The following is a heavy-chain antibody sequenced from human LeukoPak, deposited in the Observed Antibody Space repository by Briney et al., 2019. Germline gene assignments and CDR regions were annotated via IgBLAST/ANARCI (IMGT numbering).Heavy chain of an antibody. V-gene: IGHV4-59*05. CDR3: ARPYGSGSYYNP. D-gene: IGHD3-10*01. Sequence: SETLSLTRTVSGGSISSYYWSWIRQPPGKGLEWIGSIYYSGSTYYNPSLKSRVTISVDTSKNQFSLKLSSVTAADTAVYYCARPYGSGSYYNPWGQGTLVTVSS. CDR2: IYYSGST. CDR1: GGSISSYY. J-gene: IGHJ5*02.